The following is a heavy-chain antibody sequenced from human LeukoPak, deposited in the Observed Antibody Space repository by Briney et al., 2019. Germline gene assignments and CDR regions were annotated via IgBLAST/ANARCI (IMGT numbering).Heavy chain of an antibody. D-gene: IGHD6-13*01. Sequence: PSETLSLTCTVSGGSINSYYWSWIRQPPGKGLEWIGYIYYSGSTNYNPSLKSRVTISVDTSKNQFSLKLSSVTAADTAVYYCARVKAAAGKGSWFDPWGQGTLVTVSS. J-gene: IGHJ5*02. V-gene: IGHV4-59*01. CDR3: ARVKAAAGKGSWFDP. CDR2: IYYSGST. CDR1: GGSINSYY.